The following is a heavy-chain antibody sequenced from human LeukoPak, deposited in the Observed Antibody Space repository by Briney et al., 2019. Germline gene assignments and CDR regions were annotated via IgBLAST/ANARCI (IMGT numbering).Heavy chain of an antibody. CDR1: GFTFSGYG. CDR3: AKSAAVVYGMDV. J-gene: IGHJ6*02. Sequence: GKSLRLSCAASGFTFSGYGMHWVRQAPGKGLEWVALISYDGGNKYYADSVKGRFTISRDNSKNTLYLQMNSLTVEDTAVYYCAKSAAVVYGMDVWGQGTMVTVSS. CDR2: ISYDGGNK. V-gene: IGHV3-30*18. D-gene: IGHD6-19*01.